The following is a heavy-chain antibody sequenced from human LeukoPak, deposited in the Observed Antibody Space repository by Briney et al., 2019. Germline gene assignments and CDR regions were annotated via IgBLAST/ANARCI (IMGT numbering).Heavy chain of an antibody. CDR2: MNPNSGNT. D-gene: IGHD3-3*01. CDR1: VYTFTSYG. J-gene: IGHJ6*03. V-gene: IGHV1-8*01. Sequence: ASVTVSFKASVYTFTSYGINWVRQATGQGLEWMGWMNPNSGNTGYAQKFQGRVTMTRNTSISTAYMELSSLRSEDTAVYYCARGGNYDFWSGLSRSYYYYYMDVWGKGTTVTVSS. CDR3: ARGGNYDFWSGLSRSYYYYYMDV.